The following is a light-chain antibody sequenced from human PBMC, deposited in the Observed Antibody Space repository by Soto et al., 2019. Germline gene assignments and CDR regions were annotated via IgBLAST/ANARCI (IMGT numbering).Light chain of an antibody. Sequence: QSVLTQPRSVSGPPGQSVTISCTGTSSDIGGFNYVSWYQQHPGKVPKLMIYDVTKRPSGVPDRFSASKSGNTASLTISGLQAEDEADCCSYAGSDTFVFGTGTKVTVL. CDR3: CSYAGSDTFV. J-gene: IGLJ1*01. V-gene: IGLV2-11*01. CDR2: DVT. CDR1: SSDIGGFNY.